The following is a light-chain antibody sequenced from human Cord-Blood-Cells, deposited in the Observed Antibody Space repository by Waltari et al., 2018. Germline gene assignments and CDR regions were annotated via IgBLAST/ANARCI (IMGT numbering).Light chain of an antibody. J-gene: IGKJ5*01. CDR1: QSLSSY. CDR2: AAS. V-gene: IGKV1-39*01. Sequence: DIQMTQSPSSLSASVGDRVTITCRASQSLSSYLNWYQQKPGKAPKLLIYAASSVQSGVPSRFSGSGSLTDFTLTISSLQPEDFATYYCQQSYSTPITFGQGTRLEIK. CDR3: QQSYSTPIT.